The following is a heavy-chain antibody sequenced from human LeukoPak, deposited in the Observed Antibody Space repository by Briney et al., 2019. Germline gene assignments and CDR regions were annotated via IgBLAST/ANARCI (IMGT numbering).Heavy chain of an antibody. CDR3: AKGYYGSGSYGWFDY. J-gene: IGHJ4*02. CDR2: ISGSGGRT. V-gene: IGHV3-23*01. CDR1: GFSFSTYA. D-gene: IGHD3-10*01. Sequence: PGGSLRLSCAASGFSFSTYAMSWVRQVPGKGLECVSDISGSGGRTNYADSVKGRFTISRDNSKNTLFLHMNSLRAEDTAVYSCAKGYYGSGSYGWFDYWGQGTLVTVSS.